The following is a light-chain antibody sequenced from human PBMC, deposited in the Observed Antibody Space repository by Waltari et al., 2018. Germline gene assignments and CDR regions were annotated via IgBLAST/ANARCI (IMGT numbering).Light chain of an antibody. V-gene: IGLV1-44*01. CDR3: ATWDESPSGHWV. J-gene: IGLJ3*02. CDR1: AANVGGHV. CDR2: RND. Sequence: QSVLSQPPSASGTHGQRVTISCAGCAANVGGHVVNWYQQVPGKAPKLRIYRNDLRPSGVPDRFSGSKSGTSASLAISGLQSEDEADYYCATWDESPSGHWVFGGGTKVTVL.